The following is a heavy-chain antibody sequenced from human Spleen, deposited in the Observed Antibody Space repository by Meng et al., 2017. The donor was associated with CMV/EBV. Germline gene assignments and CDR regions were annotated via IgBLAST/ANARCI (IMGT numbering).Heavy chain of an antibody. CDR3: ARDPLTIFGVVRTMDV. CDR1: GYTFSNYG. J-gene: IGHJ6*02. D-gene: IGHD3-3*01. CDR2: ISAYNGNT. Sequence: ASVKVSCKASGYTFSNYGITWVRQAPGQGLEWMGWISAYNGNTNHAQKLQGRVTMTTDTSTSTAYMDLRSLRSDDTAVYYCARDPLTIFGVVRTMDVWGQGTTVTVSS. V-gene: IGHV1-18*01.